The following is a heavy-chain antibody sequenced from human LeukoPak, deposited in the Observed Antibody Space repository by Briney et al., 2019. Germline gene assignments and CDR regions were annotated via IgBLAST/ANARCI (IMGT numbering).Heavy chain of an antibody. J-gene: IGHJ6*02. CDR3: ARAGIAVAGITYYYYYGMDV. D-gene: IGHD6-19*01. Sequence: SETLSLTCTVSGGSISSGSYYWSWIRQPAGKGLEWIGRIYTSGSTNYNPSLKSRVTISVDTSKNQFSLKLSSVTAAGTAVYYCARAGIAVAGITYYYYYGMDVWGQGTTVTVSS. V-gene: IGHV4-61*02. CDR1: GGSISSGSYY. CDR2: IYTSGST.